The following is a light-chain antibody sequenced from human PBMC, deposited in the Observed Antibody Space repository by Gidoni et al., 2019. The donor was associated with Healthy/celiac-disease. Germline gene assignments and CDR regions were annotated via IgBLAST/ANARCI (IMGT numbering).Light chain of an antibody. CDR2: QDS. V-gene: IGLV3-1*01. Sequence: SYELTQPPPVSVSPGQTASITCSEDKLWDKYACWYQQKPGQSPVLVIYQDSKRPSGIPERFSGSNSGNTATLTISGTQAMDEADYYCQAWDSSTVVFGGGTKLTVL. CDR1: KLWDKY. J-gene: IGLJ2*01. CDR3: QAWDSSTVV.